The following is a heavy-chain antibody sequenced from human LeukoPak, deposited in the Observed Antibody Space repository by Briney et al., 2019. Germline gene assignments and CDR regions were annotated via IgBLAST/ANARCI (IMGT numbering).Heavy chain of an antibody. CDR1: GFTFSNAW. CDR3: TAELGLSFGVRYFDH. D-gene: IGHD3-10*01. CDR2: IKSKIDGETT. Sequence: PGGSLRLSCAASGFTFSNAWMSWVRQAPGKGLEWVGHIKSKIDGETTGYAAPVKGRFTISRDDSKNMLYLQMNSLKTEDTAVYYCTAELGLSFGVRYFDHWGQGTSATVSS. J-gene: IGHJ4*02. V-gene: IGHV3-15*01.